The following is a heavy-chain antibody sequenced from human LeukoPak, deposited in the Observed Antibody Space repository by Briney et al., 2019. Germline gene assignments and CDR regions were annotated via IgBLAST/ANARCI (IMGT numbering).Heavy chain of an antibody. CDR3: ARGSSGDYSVSGSAWFDP. CDR2: ITASGTAM. D-gene: IGHD3-10*01. V-gene: IGHV3-48*02. Sequence: PGGSLRLSCAASGFTFSSYSMNWVRQAPGKGLEWVSHITASGTAMFYADSVKGRFTISRDNAKNSLYLQMNSLRDEDTAVYYCARGSSGDYSVSGSAWFDPWGQGTLVTVSS. CDR1: GFTFSSYS. J-gene: IGHJ5*02.